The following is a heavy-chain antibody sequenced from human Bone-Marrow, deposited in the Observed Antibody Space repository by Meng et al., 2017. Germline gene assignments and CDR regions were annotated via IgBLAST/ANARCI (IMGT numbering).Heavy chain of an antibody. D-gene: IGHD5-24*01. CDR1: CGSIGSGGYY. V-gene: IGHV4-31*03. CDR2: IYYTGST. Sequence: QVQLQESGPGLVKPSQTLSLTCTVSCGSIGSGGYYWSWIRQHPGKGLEWIGYIYYTGSTFYNPSLKSRLTISVDTSKNQFSLKLISATAADTAVYYCAREAGRDGYATPNFDHWGQGTLVTVSS. J-gene: IGHJ4*02. CDR3: AREAGRDGYATPNFDH.